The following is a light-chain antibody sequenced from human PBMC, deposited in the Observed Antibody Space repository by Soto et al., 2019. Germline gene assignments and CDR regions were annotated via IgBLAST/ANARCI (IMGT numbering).Light chain of an antibody. CDR1: QSISSW. J-gene: IGKJ1*01. CDR2: KAS. V-gene: IGKV1-5*03. CDR3: QQYNDNSWT. Sequence: DIQMTQSPSTLSASVGDRVTITCRASQSISSWLAWYQQKPGKAPNLLIYKASTLESGVPSRFSGSESGTEFTLTISSLQPDDVATYYCQQYNDNSWTFGQGTKVDI.